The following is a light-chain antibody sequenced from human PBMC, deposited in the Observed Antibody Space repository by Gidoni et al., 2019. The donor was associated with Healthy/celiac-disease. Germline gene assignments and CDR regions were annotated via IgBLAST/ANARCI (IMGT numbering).Light chain of an antibody. V-gene: IGKV3-20*01. CDR1: QSVSSSY. J-gene: IGKJ1*01. CDR3: QQYGSSPRT. CDR2: GAS. Sequence: LSLSPGERATLSCRASQSVSSSYLAWYQQKPGQAPRLLIYGASSRATGIPDRFSGSGSGTDFTLTISRLEPEDFAVYYCQQYGSSPRTFGQGTKVEIK.